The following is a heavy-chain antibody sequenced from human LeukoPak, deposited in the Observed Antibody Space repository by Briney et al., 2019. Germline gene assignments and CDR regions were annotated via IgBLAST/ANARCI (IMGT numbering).Heavy chain of an antibody. Sequence: ASVKVSCKASGGTFSSYAISWVRQAPGQGLEWMGRINPNSGGTNYAQKFQGRVTMTRDTSISTAYMELSRLRSDDTAVYYCARVGSSWYYWGQGTLVTVSS. CDR2: INPNSGGT. V-gene: IGHV1-2*06. D-gene: IGHD6-13*01. J-gene: IGHJ4*02. CDR3: ARVGSSWYY. CDR1: GGTFSSYA.